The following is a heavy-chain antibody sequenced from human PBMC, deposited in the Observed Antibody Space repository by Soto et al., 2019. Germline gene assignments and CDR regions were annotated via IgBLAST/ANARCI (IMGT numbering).Heavy chain of an antibody. CDR2: INPSGGST. D-gene: IGHD6-13*01. J-gene: IGHJ4*02. V-gene: IGHV1-46*01. Sequence: QVQLVQSGAEVKKPGASVKVSCKASGYTFTSYYMHWVRQAPGQGLEWMGIINPSGGSTSYAQKFQGRVTMTRDTSTSTVYMEPSSLRSEDTAVYYCARDLLPYSSSGSLELDYWCQGTLVTVSS. CDR3: ARDLLPYSSSGSLELDY. CDR1: GYTFTSYY.